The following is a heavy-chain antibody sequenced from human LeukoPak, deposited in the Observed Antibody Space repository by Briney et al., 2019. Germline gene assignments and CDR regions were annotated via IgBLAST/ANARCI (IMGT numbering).Heavy chain of an antibody. J-gene: IGHJ5*02. CDR3: ARASLIAAARWFDP. D-gene: IGHD6-13*01. V-gene: IGHV4-59*01. CDR1: GGSISTYY. Sequence: SETLSLTCTVSGGSISTYYWNWIRQSPGKGLEWIGYIYNSGGTNYNPSLKSRVTISLDTSKSQFSLTLSSVTAADTAVYYCARASLIAAARWFDPWGQGTLVTVSS. CDR2: IYNSGGT.